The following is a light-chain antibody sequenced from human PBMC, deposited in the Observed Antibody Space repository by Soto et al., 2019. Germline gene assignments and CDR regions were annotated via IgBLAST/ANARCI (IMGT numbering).Light chain of an antibody. Sequence: LSASVGDRVTISCRASQAMSTYVAWYQQKPGKAPKLLIYGASTLQSGVPSRFSGSESGAEFTLTISSLQPEDFATYYCQQLHSYPITFGQGTRLEIK. CDR2: GAS. J-gene: IGKJ5*01. CDR3: QQLHSYPIT. V-gene: IGKV1-9*01. CDR1: QAMSTY.